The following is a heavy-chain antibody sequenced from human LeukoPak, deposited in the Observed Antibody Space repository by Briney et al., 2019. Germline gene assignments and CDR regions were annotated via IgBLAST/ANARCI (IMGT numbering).Heavy chain of an antibody. CDR2: INPNSGGT. V-gene: IGHV1-2*02. D-gene: IGHD3-9*01. CDR1: GYTFTGYY. Sequence: ASVKVSCKTSGYTFTGYYMHWVRQAPGQGLEWMGWINPNSGGTNYAQKFQGRVTMTRDTSTSTVYMELSSLRSEDTAVYYCARDEGKDYDMGGYFDYWGQGTLVTVSS. J-gene: IGHJ4*02. CDR3: ARDEGKDYDMGGYFDY.